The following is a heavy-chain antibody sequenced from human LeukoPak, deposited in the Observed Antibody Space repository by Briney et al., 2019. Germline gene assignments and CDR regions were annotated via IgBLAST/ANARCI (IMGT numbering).Heavy chain of an antibody. V-gene: IGHV1-8*01. CDR1: GYTFTSYD. CDR3: ARKDAIFYYYGMDV. D-gene: IGHD2-8*01. Sequence: GASVKVSCKASGYTFTSYDINWVRQATGQGLEWMGWMNPNSGNTGYAQKFQGRVTMTRNTSISTAYMELSSLRSEDTAVYYCARKDAIFYYYGMDVWGQGTTVTVSS. J-gene: IGHJ6*02. CDR2: MNPNSGNT.